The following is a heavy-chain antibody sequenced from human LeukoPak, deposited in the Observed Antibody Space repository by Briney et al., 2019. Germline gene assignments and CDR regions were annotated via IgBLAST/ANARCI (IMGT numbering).Heavy chain of an antibody. D-gene: IGHD4-17*01. J-gene: IGHJ4*02. Sequence: SETLSLTCAVYGGSFSDYYWSWIRQPPGKGLEWIGEINHSGSTNYNPSLKSRVTISVDTSKNQFSLKLSSVTAADTAVYYCARLTAITVTTSYFDYWGQGTLVTVSS. V-gene: IGHV4-34*01. CDR2: INHSGST. CDR3: ARLTAITVTTSYFDY. CDR1: GGSFSDYY.